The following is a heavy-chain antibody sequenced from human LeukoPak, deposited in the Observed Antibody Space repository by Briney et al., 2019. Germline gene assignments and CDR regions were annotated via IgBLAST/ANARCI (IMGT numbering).Heavy chain of an antibody. CDR1: GFTFSSYG. V-gene: IGHV3-33*08. Sequence: GGSLRLSCAASGFTFSSYGMHWVRQAPGKGLEWVAVIWYGGSNKYYADSVKGRFTISRDNSKNTLYLQMNSLRAEDTAVYYCAREPSRSDAFDIWGQGTVVTVSS. CDR3: AREPSRSDAFDI. CDR2: IWYGGSNK. J-gene: IGHJ3*02.